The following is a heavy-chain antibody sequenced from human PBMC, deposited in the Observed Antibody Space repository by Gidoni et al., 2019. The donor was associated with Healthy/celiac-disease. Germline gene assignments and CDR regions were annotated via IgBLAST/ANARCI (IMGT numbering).Heavy chain of an antibody. CDR2: IRSKAYGGTT. D-gene: IGHD1-26*01. CDR3: TRGDRWELLYGY. Sequence: EVQLVESGGGLVQPGRSLRPSCTASGFTFGDYAMSWVRQAPGKGVEWVGFIRSKAYGGTTEYAASVKGRFTISRDESKSIAYLQMNSLKTEDTAVYYCTRGDRWELLYGYWGQGTLVTVSS. J-gene: IGHJ4*02. V-gene: IGHV3-49*04. CDR1: GFTFGDYA.